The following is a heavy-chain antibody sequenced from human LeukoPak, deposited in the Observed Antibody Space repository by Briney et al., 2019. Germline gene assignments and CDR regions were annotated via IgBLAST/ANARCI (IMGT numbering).Heavy chain of an antibody. CDR3: ARGGVVYYGSGSYRRPEDY. Sequence: SETLSLTCIVSGGSISSYYWSWIRQPPGKGLEWIGYIYNSGSTNYNPSLESRITISVDTSKNQFSLKLSSVTAADTAVYYCARGGVVYYGSGSYRRPEDYWGQGTLVTVSS. J-gene: IGHJ4*02. CDR1: GGSISSYY. CDR2: IYNSGST. V-gene: IGHV4-59*12. D-gene: IGHD3-10*01.